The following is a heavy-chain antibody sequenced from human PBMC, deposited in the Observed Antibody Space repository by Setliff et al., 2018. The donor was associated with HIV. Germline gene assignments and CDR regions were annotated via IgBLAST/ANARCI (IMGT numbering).Heavy chain of an antibody. Sequence: PSETLSLTCGISGGFISSYYWTWIRQAPGKGLEWIGHVYYTGSTYANPSLKSRVTISVDTSKNQFSLKLTSVTAADTAVYYCARSRLSLRAFDIWGQGTMVTVSS. J-gene: IGHJ3*02. CDR1: GGFISSYY. V-gene: IGHV4-59*01. CDR3: ARSRLSLRAFDI. CDR2: VYYTGST. D-gene: IGHD4-17*01.